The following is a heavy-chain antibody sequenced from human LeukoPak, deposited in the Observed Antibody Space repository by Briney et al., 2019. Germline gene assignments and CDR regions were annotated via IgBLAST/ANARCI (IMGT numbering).Heavy chain of an antibody. D-gene: IGHD1-26*01. J-gene: IGHJ3*02. CDR2: ISSSSSTI. CDR3: ARSGSYYDDAFDI. CDR1: GFTFSSYS. Sequence: SGRSLRPSCAASGFTFSSYSMNWVRQAPGKGLEWVSYISSSSSTIYYADSVKGRFTISRDNAKNSLYLQMNSLRAEDTAVYYCARSGSYYDDAFDIWGQGTMVTVSS. V-gene: IGHV3-48*01.